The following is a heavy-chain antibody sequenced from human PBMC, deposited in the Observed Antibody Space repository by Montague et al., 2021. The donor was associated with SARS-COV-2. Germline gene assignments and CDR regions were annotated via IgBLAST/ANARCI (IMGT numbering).Heavy chain of an antibody. V-gene: IGHV4-59*01. CDR1: GGSISSYY. CDR3: ARGDYYDSTGYYDY. D-gene: IGHD3-22*01. CDR2: IYYSGST. Sequence: SETLSLTCTVSGGSISSYYWSWIRQPPGKGLEWIGYIYYSGSTNYNPSLKSRATISVDTSKNQFSLKVRSVTAADTAVYYCARGDYYDSTGYYDYWGQGTLVTVSS. J-gene: IGHJ4*01.